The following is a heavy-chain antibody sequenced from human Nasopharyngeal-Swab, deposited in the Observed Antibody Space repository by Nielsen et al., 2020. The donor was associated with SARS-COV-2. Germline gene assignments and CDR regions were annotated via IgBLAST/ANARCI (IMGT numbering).Heavy chain of an antibody. V-gene: IGHV3-7*01. CDR2: IKQDGSEK. J-gene: IGHJ3*02. CDR3: ARAIIGYSDAFDI. CDR1: GFTFSSHW. Sequence: GGSLRLSCAASGFTFSSHWMSWVRQAPGKGLEWVANIKQDGSEKYYVDSVKGRFTISRDNAKNSLYLQMNSLRAEDTAVYYCARAIIGYSDAFDIWGQGTMVTVSS. D-gene: IGHD3-22*01.